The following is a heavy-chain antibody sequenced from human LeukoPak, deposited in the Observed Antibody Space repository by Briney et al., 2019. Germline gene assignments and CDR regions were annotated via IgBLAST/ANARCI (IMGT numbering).Heavy chain of an antibody. CDR1: GGSISSYY. Sequence: PSETLSLTCTVSGGSISSYYWSWIRQPPGKGLEWIGYIYYSGSTNYNPSLKSRVTISVDTSKNQFSLKLSSVTAADTAVYYCARGMATISASDIWGQGTMVTVSS. D-gene: IGHD5-12*01. CDR2: IYYSGST. CDR3: ARGMATISASDI. J-gene: IGHJ3*02. V-gene: IGHV4-59*01.